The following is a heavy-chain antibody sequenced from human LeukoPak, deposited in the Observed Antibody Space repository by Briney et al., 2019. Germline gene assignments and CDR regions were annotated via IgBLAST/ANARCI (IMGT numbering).Heavy chain of an antibody. Sequence: TGGSLRLSCEAAGFTFSSYGMTWVRQAPGKGLEWVSAISGSGGSTYYADSVKGRFTISRDNSKNTLYLQMNSLRAEDTAVYYCARRGDGYNLYYFDYWGQGTLVTVSS. J-gene: IGHJ4*02. V-gene: IGHV3-23*01. CDR2: ISGSGGST. D-gene: IGHD5-24*01. CDR3: ARRGDGYNLYYFDY. CDR1: GFTFSSYG.